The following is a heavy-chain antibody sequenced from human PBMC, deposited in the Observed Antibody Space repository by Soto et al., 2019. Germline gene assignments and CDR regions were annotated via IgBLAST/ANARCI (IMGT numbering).Heavy chain of an antibody. D-gene: IGHD4-17*01. J-gene: IGHJ5*02. CDR3: ATSPYGDRQYNWFDP. CDR1: GVSLSNYY. Sequence: SETLSLTCTVSGVSLSNYYWNWIRQPPGKALEWIAYIYYSGSTNYNPSLKSRVTISVDTSKNQFSLKLSSVTAADTAMYYCATSPYGDRQYNWFDPWGQGTLVTVSS. V-gene: IGHV4-59*08. CDR2: IYYSGST.